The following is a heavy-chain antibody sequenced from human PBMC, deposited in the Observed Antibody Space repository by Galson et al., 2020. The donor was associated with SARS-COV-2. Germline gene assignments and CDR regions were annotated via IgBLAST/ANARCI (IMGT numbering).Heavy chain of an antibody. D-gene: IGHD6-13*01. CDR2: IIPIFGTA. Sequence: SVKVSCKASGGTFSSYAISWVRQAPGQGLEWMGGIIPIFGTANYAQKFQGRVTITADESTSTAYMELSSLRSEDTAVYYCARDASGYSSSWYFDLWGRGTLVTVSS. J-gene: IGHJ2*01. V-gene: IGHV1-69*13. CDR3: ARDASGYSSSWYFDL. CDR1: GGTFSSYA.